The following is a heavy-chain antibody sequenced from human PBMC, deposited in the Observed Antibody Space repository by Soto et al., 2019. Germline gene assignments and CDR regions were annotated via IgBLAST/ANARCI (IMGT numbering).Heavy chain of an antibody. D-gene: IGHD6-13*01. V-gene: IGHV3-30-3*01. J-gene: IGHJ6*02. CDR2: ISYDGSNK. Sequence: QVQLVESGGGVVQPGRSLRLSCAASGFTFSSYAMHWVRQAPGKGLEWVAVISYDGSNKYYADSVKGRFTISRDNSKSTRYLQRNCLGAEDTAVYYCARDPMGMAAAGTLYYGMDVWGQGTTVTVSS. CDR1: GFTFSSYA. CDR3: ARDPMGMAAAGTLYYGMDV.